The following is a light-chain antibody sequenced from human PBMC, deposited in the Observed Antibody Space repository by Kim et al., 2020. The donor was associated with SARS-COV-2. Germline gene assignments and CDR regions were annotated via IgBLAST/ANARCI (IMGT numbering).Light chain of an antibody. V-gene: IGLV3-1*01. Sequence: SVSPGQTASITCSGDKLGDKYAYWYQQKAGQSPVLVIYQDNKRPSGTPERFSGSNSGNTATLTISGTQAMDEADYYCQTWDSGTVVFGGGTQLTVL. J-gene: IGLJ2*01. CDR3: QTWDSGTVV. CDR1: KLGDKY. CDR2: QDN.